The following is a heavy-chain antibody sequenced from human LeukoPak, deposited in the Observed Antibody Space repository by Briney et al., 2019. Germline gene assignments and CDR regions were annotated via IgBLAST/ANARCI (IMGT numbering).Heavy chain of an antibody. J-gene: IGHJ4*02. D-gene: IGHD2-15*01. Sequence: GGSLRLSCAASGITFSSYAMSWVRLAPGKGREWVSGISGSGATTYYADSVKGRFTISRDNSKNTLYLQMNSLRAEDTAVYHCAKDPSYCSGGNCLNYFDYWGQGTLVTVSS. CDR1: GITFSSYA. V-gene: IGHV3-23*01. CDR3: AKDPSYCSGGNCLNYFDY. CDR2: ISGSGATT.